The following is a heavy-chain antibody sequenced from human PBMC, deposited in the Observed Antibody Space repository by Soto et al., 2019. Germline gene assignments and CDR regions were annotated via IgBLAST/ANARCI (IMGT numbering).Heavy chain of an antibody. J-gene: IGHJ4*02. CDR2: ISTRSSTI. Sequence: EVQLVESGGGLVQPGGSLRLSCVASTFTFSSYSLNWVRQAPGKGLEWVSFISTRSSTIYYADSVKGRFTISRDNAKNSLYLQMNSLRDEDTAVYYCARDVDTAVGSFDYWGQGTLVTVSS. CDR1: TFTFSSYS. CDR3: ARDVDTAVGSFDY. D-gene: IGHD5-18*01. V-gene: IGHV3-48*02.